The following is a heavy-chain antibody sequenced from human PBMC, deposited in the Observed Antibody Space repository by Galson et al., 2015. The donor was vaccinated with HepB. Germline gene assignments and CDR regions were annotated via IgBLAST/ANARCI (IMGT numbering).Heavy chain of an antibody. CDR2: INPSGGST. D-gene: IGHD5-24*01. Sequence: SCKASGYTFTSYYMHWVRQAPGQGLEWMGIINPSGGSTSYAQKFQGRVTMTRDTSTSTVYMELSSLRSEDTAVYYCARDREEMATLSLYYYYGMDVWGQGTTVTVSS. V-gene: IGHV1-46*03. CDR1: GYTFTSYY. J-gene: IGHJ6*02. CDR3: ARDREEMATLSLYYYYGMDV.